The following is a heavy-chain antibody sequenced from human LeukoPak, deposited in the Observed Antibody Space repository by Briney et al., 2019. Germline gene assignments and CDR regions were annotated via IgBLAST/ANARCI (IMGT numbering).Heavy chain of an antibody. V-gene: IGHV4-4*07. J-gene: IGHJ5*02. D-gene: IGHD5-12*01. CDR3: ARGLAAAYDYNWFDP. Sequence: SETPSLTCTVSGGSISSYGWSWIRQPAGKGLEWIGRISASGTTRYNPSLKSRVTVSIDTSKNQFSLKLTSVTAADTAVYFCARGLAAAYDYNWFDPWGQGTLVTVSS. CDR2: ISASGTT. CDR1: GGSISSYG.